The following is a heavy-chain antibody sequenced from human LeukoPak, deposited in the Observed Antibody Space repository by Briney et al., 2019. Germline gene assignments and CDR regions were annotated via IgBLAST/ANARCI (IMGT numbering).Heavy chain of an antibody. V-gene: IGHV4-39*01. Sequence: PSETLSLTCTVSGGSISSSSYYWGWIRQPPGKGLEWIGNIYYSGSTYYNPSLKSRVTISVDTSKNQFPLNLSSVTAADTAVYYCARLGSVGAAMTRGWYFDLWGRGTLVTVSS. CDR2: IYYSGST. D-gene: IGHD2-15*01. CDR3: ARLGSVGAAMTRGWYFDL. CDR1: GGSISSSSYY. J-gene: IGHJ2*01.